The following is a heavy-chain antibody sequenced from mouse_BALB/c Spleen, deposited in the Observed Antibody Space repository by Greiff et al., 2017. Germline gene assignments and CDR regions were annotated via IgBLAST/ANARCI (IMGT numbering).Heavy chain of an antibody. V-gene: IGHV5-12-2*01. J-gene: IGHJ2*01. CDR1: GFTFSSYT. D-gene: IGHD1-2*01. CDR2: ISNGGGST. Sequence: DVKLVESGGGLVQPGGSLKLSCAASGFTFSSYTMSWVRQTPEKRLEWVAYISNGGGSTYYPDTVKGRFTISRDNAKNTLYLQMSSLKSEDTAMYYCARHYYGYEGLDYWGQGTTLTVSS. CDR3: ARHYYGYEGLDY.